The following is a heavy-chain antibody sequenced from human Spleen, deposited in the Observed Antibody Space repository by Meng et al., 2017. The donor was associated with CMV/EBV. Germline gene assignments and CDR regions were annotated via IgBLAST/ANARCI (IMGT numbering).Heavy chain of an antibody. CDR1: GFFVSSDY. CDR2: ISGAAKT. J-gene: IGHJ6*02. D-gene: IGHD2-15*01. Sequence: GESLKISCAASGFFVSSDYMNWVRQAPGKGLDWVSVISGAAKTYYADSVKGRFSISRDNSKNTLYVQMNSLRVEDTAVYYCAKDCSGGTCWDYYYSGMDVWGQGTTVTVSS. V-gene: IGHV3-53*05. CDR3: AKDCSGGTCWDYYYSGMDV.